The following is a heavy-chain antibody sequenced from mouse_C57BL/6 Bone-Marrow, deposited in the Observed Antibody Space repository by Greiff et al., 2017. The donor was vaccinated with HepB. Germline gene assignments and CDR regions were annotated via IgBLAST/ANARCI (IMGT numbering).Heavy chain of an antibody. J-gene: IGHJ1*03. CDR3: ARHGSSPHWYFDV. CDR1: GFTFSSYG. V-gene: IGHV5-6*02. CDR2: ISSGGSYT. D-gene: IGHD1-1*01. Sequence: DVKLVESGGDLVKPGGSLKLSCAASGFTFSSYGMSWVRQTPDKRLEWVATISSGGSYTYYPDSVKGRFTISSDNAKNTLYLQMSSLKSEDTAMYYCARHGSSPHWYFDVWGTGTTVTVSS.